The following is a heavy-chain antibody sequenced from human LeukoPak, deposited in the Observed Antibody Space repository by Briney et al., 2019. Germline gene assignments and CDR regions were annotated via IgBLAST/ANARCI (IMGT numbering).Heavy chain of an antibody. CDR2: ISGDGKST. D-gene: IGHD1-26*01. CDR1: GFTLDDYA. V-gene: IGHV3-43*02. Sequence: GGSLRLSCVASGFTLDDYALHWVRQAPGKGLEWISLISGDGKSTYYADSVKGRFTISRDNSKNSLYLQMSSLRAEDTALYYCAKGVRSGTYYNCFDPWGQGTLVTVSS. CDR3: AKGVRSGTYYNCFDP. J-gene: IGHJ5*02.